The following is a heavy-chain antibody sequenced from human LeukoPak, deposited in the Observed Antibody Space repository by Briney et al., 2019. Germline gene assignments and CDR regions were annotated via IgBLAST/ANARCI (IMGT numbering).Heavy chain of an antibody. CDR3: ARRYSSSWYGYYFDY. CDR2: IYPGESDT. Sequence: PGESLKVSCKGSVYTFTIYWVGWVPHMPWKGLEWMGFIYPGESDTRYSPSFQGQVTICADKSISTAYLQWSSQKASDTAMYYCARRYSSSWYGYYFDYWGQGTLVTVSS. D-gene: IGHD6-13*01. J-gene: IGHJ4*02. V-gene: IGHV5-51*03. CDR1: VYTFTIYW.